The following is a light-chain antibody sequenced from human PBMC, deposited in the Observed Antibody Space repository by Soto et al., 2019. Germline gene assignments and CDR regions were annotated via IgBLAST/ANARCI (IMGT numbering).Light chain of an antibody. CDR3: QHFGGSHPKYT. CDR2: GAS. V-gene: IGKV3-20*01. Sequence: VLAQSPGTLSLSPGERATLACRASQSVSSNFLAWYQHKVGQAPRLLMYGASIRAAGAPDRFTVGGSGTESTLTISGVEPEDFAVDYCQHFGGSHPKYTFGQGTKLEI. CDR1: QSVSSNF. J-gene: IGKJ2*01.